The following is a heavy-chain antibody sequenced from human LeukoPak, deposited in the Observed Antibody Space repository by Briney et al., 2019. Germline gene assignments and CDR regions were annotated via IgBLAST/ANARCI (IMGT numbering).Heavy chain of an antibody. CDR2: IIPIFGTA. J-gene: IGHJ4*02. V-gene: IGHV1-69*05. D-gene: IGHD3-10*01. CDR3: ARASRGYSGSGTYLYYFDH. CDR1: GGTFSSYA. Sequence: SVKVSCKASGGTFSSYAISWVRQAPGQGLEWMGGIIPIFGTANYAQKFQGRVTMTRDTSISTAYMELSSLRSEDTAVYYCARASRGYSGSGTYLYYFDHWGQGTLVTVSS.